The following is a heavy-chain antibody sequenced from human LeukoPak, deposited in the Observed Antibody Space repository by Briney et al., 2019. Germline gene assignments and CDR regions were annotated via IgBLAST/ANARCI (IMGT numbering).Heavy chain of an antibody. CDR3: ATEWRGENPEGDSASYYFDY. J-gene: IGHJ4*02. CDR1: GYTLTELS. CDR2: FDPEDGET. V-gene: IGHV1-24*01. Sequence: EASVKVSCKVSGYTLTELSMHWVRQAPGKGLEWMGGFDPEDGETIYAQKFQGRVTMTEDTSTDTAYMELSSLRSEDTAVYYCATEWRGENPEGDSASYYFDYWGQGTLVTVSS. D-gene: IGHD3-10*01.